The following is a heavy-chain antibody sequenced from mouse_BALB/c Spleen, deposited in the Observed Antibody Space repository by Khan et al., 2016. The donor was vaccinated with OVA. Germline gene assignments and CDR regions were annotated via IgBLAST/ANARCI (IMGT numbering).Heavy chain of an antibody. CDR3: VRDWAYHRNDGWFAY. Sequence: QVQLKQSGAELARPGASVKMSCKASGYSFTSYTIHWIKLRPGQGLVWIGFINPSNGYTNYNQKFKDKATLTADKSSTTVYMQLSSLTSDDTAVYNGVRDWAYHRNDGWFAYWGQGTLVTVSA. CDR1: GYSFTSYT. CDR2: INPSNGYT. J-gene: IGHJ3*01. V-gene: IGHV1-4*01. D-gene: IGHD2-14*01.